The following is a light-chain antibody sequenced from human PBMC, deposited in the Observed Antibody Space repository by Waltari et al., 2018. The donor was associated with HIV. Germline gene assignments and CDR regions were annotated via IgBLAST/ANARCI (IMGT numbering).Light chain of an antibody. V-gene: IGLV1-40*01. CDR1: SSNIGAGYD. Sequence: QSVLTQPPSVSGAPGQRVTISCTGSSSNIGAGYDVHWYQQLPGTAPKRLIFGNSNRPSGVPDLFSGSKSGTSASLAITGLRAEDEADYYCQSYDSSLSGATVFGTGTKVTV. CDR3: QSYDSSLSGATV. J-gene: IGLJ1*01. CDR2: GNS.